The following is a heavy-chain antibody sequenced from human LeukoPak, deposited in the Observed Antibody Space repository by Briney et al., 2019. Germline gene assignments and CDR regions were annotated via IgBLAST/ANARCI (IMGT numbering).Heavy chain of an antibody. CDR1: GFTFSNYA. D-gene: IGHD3-22*01. CDR2: IGGSGASA. CDR3: AKTMNPYYYDSSGF. Sequence: GGSLRLSCAASGFTFSNYAMHWVRQAPGKGLEWVSGIGGSGASAYYADSVKGRFTISRDNSKNTLYLQLNSLRGEDTAVYYCAKTMNPYYYDSSGFWGQGTLVTVSS. J-gene: IGHJ4*02. V-gene: IGHV3-23*01.